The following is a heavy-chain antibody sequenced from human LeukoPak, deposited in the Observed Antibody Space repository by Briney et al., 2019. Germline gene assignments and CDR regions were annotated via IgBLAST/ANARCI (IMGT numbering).Heavy chain of an antibody. CDR3: ATERGGYCSSTSCYAPFDY. Sequence: ASVKVSCKASGYTFTSYGISWVRQAPGQGLEWMGGIIPIFGTANYAQKFQGRVTITADESTSTAYMELSSLRSEDTAVYYCATERGGYCSSTSCYAPFDYWGQGTLVTVSS. D-gene: IGHD2-2*01. V-gene: IGHV1-69*13. CDR2: IIPIFGTA. CDR1: GYTFTSYG. J-gene: IGHJ4*02.